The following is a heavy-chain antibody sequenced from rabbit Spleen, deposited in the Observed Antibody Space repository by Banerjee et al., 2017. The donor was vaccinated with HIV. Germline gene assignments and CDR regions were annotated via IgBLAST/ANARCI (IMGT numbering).Heavy chain of an antibody. Sequence: QEQLEESGGDLVKPEASLTLTCTASGFSFSSRYYMCWVRQAPGKGLEWIACIYTGSSGDTYYASWAKGQFTISNPSSTTVTLQMTSLTAADTATYFCARDSGTSFSTYGMDLWGPGTLVTVS. J-gene: IGHJ6*01. CDR3: ARDSGTSFSTYGMDL. CDR1: GFSFSSRYY. CDR2: IYTGSSGDT. D-gene: IGHD8-1*01. V-gene: IGHV1S45*01.